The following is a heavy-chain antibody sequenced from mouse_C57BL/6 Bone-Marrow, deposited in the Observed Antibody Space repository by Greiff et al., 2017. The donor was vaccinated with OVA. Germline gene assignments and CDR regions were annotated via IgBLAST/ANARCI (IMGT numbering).Heavy chain of an antibody. Sequence: QVQLQQPGAELVKPGASVKLSCTASGYTFTSYWMQWVKQRPGQGLEWIGEIDPSDSYTNYHQKFKGKATLTVDTSSSTAYMQLSSLTSEDSAVYYCANAMDYWGQGTSVTVSS. CDR3: ANAMDY. CDR2: IDPSDSYT. V-gene: IGHV1-50*01. CDR1: GYTFTSYW. J-gene: IGHJ4*01.